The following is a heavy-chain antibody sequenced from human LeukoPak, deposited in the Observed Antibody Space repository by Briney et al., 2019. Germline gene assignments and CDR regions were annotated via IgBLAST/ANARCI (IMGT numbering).Heavy chain of an antibody. Sequence: SETLSLTCSVSGGSISGYYWSWIRQPPGKGLEWIGYIYYSGTTIYNPSLKSRVTISVDTSKNQFSLKLSSVTAADTAVYYCAASNSSSWDVFDHWGQGTLVTVSS. D-gene: IGHD6-13*01. CDR2: IYYSGTT. CDR1: GGSISGYY. J-gene: IGHJ4*02. V-gene: IGHV4-59*08. CDR3: AASNSSSWDVFDH.